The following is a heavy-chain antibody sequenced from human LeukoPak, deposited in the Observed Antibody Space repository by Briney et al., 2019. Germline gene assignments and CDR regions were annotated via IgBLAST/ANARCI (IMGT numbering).Heavy chain of an antibody. J-gene: IGHJ4*02. V-gene: IGHV4-59*01. Sequence: SETLSLTCTVSGGSITDNFWGWIRQTPEKGLEWIAYIHHTGATRNNPSLNGRVTISVDTSKNQISLKLNTVTVADTALYYCARVYCSGGVCWSTAGFDYWGQDTPASVSS. CDR3: ARVYCSGGVCWSTAGFDY. CDR1: GGSITDNF. D-gene: IGHD2-8*02. CDR2: IHHTGAT.